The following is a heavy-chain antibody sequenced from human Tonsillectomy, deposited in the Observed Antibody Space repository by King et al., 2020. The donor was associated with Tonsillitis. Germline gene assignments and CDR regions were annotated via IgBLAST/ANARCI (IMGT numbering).Heavy chain of an antibody. Sequence: VQLVQSGGGVVQPGRSLRLSCVASGFIFPSYGMHWVRQAPGKGLEWLAVISYDGSNEYYADSVRGRFTISRDNSKNTLYLQMNSLRAEDTAVYYYARQGEVLRFFDYLFHYKWFDPWGQGTLVTVSS. V-gene: IGHV3-33*05. CDR1: GFIFPSYG. CDR2: ISYDGSNE. J-gene: IGHJ5*02. CDR3: ARQGEVLRFFDYLFHYKWFDP. D-gene: IGHD3-9*01.